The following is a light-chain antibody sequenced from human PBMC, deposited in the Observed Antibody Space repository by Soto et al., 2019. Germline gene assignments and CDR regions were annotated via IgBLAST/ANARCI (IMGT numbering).Light chain of an antibody. V-gene: IGLV1-47*01. J-gene: IGLJ3*02. CDR3: AAWDDSLRGGV. CDR1: SSNIGSNY. CDR2: RNN. Sequence: QSVLTQPPSASGTPGQRVTISCSGSSSNIGSNYVYWYQQLPGTAPKLLIYRNNQRPSAFPDRFSGSKSGTSASLAISGLRSEDEADYYCAAWDDSLRGGVFGGGTKLTVL.